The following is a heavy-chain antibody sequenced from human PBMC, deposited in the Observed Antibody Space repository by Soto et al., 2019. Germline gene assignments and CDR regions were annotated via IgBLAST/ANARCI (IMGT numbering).Heavy chain of an antibody. V-gene: IGHV3-30*18. Sequence: QVQLVESGGGVVQPGRSLRLSCAASGFTFSSYGMHWVRQAPGKGLEWVAVISYDGSNKYYADSVKGRFTISRDNSKNTLYLQMNSLRAEDTAVYYCAKDVRRATDYYDSSGYYWDWGQGTLVTVSS. CDR1: GFTFSSYG. CDR3: AKDVRRATDYYDSSGYYWD. J-gene: IGHJ4*02. CDR2: ISYDGSNK. D-gene: IGHD3-22*01.